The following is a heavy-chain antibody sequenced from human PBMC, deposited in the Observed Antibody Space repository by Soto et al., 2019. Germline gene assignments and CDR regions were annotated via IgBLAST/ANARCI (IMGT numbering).Heavy chain of an antibody. Sequence: QVQLQESGPGLVKPSETLSLTCSVSGDSISRKYWSWLRQPAGGGLEWIGRIYTTGATNYNSSLKSRVSTSVDTSKNQFSLRLTSVTAADTAVYFCAMTVIAPSPYLDHWGQGLLVTVSS. D-gene: IGHD4-17*01. V-gene: IGHV4-4*07. CDR1: GDSISRKY. CDR2: IYTTGAT. J-gene: IGHJ4*02. CDR3: AMTVIAPSPYLDH.